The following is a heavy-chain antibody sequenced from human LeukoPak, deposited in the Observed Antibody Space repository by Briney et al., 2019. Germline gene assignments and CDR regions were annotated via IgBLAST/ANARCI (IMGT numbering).Heavy chain of an antibody. V-gene: IGHV3-74*01. J-gene: IGHJ5*02. Sequence: PGGSLRLSCAGSGFTFSSYWMHWVRQAPGKGLVWVSRINSDGSSTSYADSVKGRFTISRDNAKNTLYLQMTSLRAEDTAVYCCAREGLVDFWSGYYYNWFDPWGQGTLVTVSS. CDR3: AREGLVDFWSGYYYNWFDP. CDR2: INSDGSST. D-gene: IGHD3-3*01. CDR1: GFTFSSYW.